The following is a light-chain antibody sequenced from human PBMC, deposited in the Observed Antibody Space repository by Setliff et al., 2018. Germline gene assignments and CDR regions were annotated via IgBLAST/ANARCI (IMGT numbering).Light chain of an antibody. CDR3: LSYTSETTHAL. CDR2: EVI. J-gene: IGLJ2*01. CDR1: NRDVGGYDF. Sequence: QAVLTQPAAVSGSPGQSVAISCSGSNRDVGGYDFVSWYQQHPGKAPKLLIYEVIKRPSGVSDRFSGSKSGNTASLTISGLQAEDEAHYYCLSYTSETTHALFGGGTQLTVL. V-gene: IGLV2-14*03.